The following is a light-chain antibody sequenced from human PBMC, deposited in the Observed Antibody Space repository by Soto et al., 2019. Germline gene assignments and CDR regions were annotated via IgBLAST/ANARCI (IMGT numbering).Light chain of an antibody. Sequence: QMTQSPSTLSWSVGDRATITGRASQTISSWLAWYQQKPGKAPKLLIYDASTLTSGIPSRFSGSGSGTDFTLTISSLQADEFATYYCQQPDTYPLTVGQGTRLEIK. V-gene: IGKV1-5*01. CDR3: QQPDTYPLT. J-gene: IGKJ5*01. CDR1: QTISSW. CDR2: DAS.